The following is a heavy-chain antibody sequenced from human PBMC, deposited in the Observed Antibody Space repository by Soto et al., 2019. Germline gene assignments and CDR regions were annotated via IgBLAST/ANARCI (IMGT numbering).Heavy chain of an antibody. V-gene: IGHV3-33*01. J-gene: IGHJ4*02. D-gene: IGHD6-6*01. Sequence: VGSLSLSCAASGFTFSSYGMHWVRQAPGKGLEWVAVIWYDGSNKYYADSVKGRFTISRDNSKNTLYLQMNSLRAEDTAVYYCASGSFGIAAPPVEGYYLDDWGQGTLVTVSS. CDR3: ASGSFGIAAPPVEGYYLDD. CDR1: GFTFSSYG. CDR2: IWYDGSNK.